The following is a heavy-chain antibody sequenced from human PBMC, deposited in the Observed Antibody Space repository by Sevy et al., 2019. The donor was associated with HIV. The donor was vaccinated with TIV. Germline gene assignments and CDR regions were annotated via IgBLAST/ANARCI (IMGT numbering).Heavy chain of an antibody. CDR3: AKDMWVRHSGYERGTDY. V-gene: IGHV3-43D*03. CDR1: GFTFDDYA. J-gene: IGHJ4*02. CDR2: ISWDGGST. Sequence: GGSLRLSCAASGFTFDDYAMHWVRQAPGKGLEWVSLISWDGGSTYYADSVKGRFTISRDNSKNSLYLQMNSLRAEDTALYYCAKDMWVRHSGYERGTDYWGQGTLVTVSS. D-gene: IGHD5-12*01.